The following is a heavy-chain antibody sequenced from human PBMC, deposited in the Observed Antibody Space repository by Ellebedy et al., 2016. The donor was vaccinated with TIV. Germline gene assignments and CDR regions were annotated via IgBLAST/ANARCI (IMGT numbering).Heavy chain of an antibody. CDR1: GFAFSSHG. D-gene: IGHD2-15*01. CDR3: ARGGWKGGCSGCDAFDF. J-gene: IGHJ3*01. Sequence: GESLKISCAASGFAFSSHGMHWVRQAPGKGLEWVAVVWYDGTNKYYGDSVKGRFTISRDNSRNTVYLQMNSLRPEDTAVYYCARGGWKGGCSGCDAFDFWGQGTVVTVSS. CDR2: VWYDGTNK. V-gene: IGHV3-33*01.